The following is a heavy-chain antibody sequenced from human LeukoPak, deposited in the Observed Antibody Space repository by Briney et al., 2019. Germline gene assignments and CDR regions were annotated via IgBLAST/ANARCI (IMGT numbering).Heavy chain of an antibody. D-gene: IGHD3-22*01. CDR1: GFTFSTYS. V-gene: IGHV3-21*01. CDR2: ITSRSSYK. J-gene: IGHJ4*02. CDR3: ARDITMIVVVIPFLDY. Sequence: GGSLRLSCEASGFTFSTYSMNWVRQAPGKGLEWVSSITSRSSYKYYADSVKGRFTISRDDAKNTLYLQMNSLRAEDTAVYYCARDITMIVVVIPFLDYWGQGTLVTVSS.